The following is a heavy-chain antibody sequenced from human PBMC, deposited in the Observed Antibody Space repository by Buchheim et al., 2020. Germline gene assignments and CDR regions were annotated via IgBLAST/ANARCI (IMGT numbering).Heavy chain of an antibody. CDR2: ISGSGGST. CDR1: GFTFDDYG. CDR3: ASWSGYKNWFDP. Sequence: EVHLVESGGDLVQPGGSLRLSCATSGFTFDDYGINWVRQAPGKGLEWVSGISGSGGSTYYADSVKGRFTIPRDNSKNTLYLQMNSLRAEDTAVYYCASWSGYKNWFDPWGQGTL. J-gene: IGHJ5*02. V-gene: IGHV3-23*04. D-gene: IGHD3-3*01.